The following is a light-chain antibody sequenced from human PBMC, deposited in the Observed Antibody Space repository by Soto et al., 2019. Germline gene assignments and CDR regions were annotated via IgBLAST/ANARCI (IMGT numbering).Light chain of an antibody. V-gene: IGKV1-33*01. J-gene: IGKJ3*01. Sequence: DIQMTQSPSSLSASVGDRVTITCQASQDISNYLNWYQQKPGKAPKLLIYDAANLETGVPSRFSGSGSGTDFTFTISSLQPEDIATYYCQQYDNLVTFGPGTKVHIK. CDR2: DAA. CDR3: QQYDNLVT. CDR1: QDISNY.